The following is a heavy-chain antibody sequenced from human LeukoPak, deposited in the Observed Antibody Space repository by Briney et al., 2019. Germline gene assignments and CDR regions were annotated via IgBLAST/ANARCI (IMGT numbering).Heavy chain of an antibody. CDR2: ISGSGGST. Sequence: HPGVSLRLSCGASGFTFSSYAMSWVRQAPGKGLEWVSAISGSGGSTYYADSVKGRFTISRDNSKNTLYLQMNSLRAEDTAAYYCAKGPRSYYNHYWGQGTLVTVSS. D-gene: IGHD3-10*01. J-gene: IGHJ4*02. CDR1: GFTFSSYA. V-gene: IGHV3-23*01. CDR3: AKGPRSYYNHY.